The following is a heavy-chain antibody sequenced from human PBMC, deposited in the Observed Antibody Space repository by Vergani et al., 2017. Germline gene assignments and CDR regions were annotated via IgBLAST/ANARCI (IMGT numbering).Heavy chain of an antibody. CDR2: IYPGDSDT. D-gene: IGHD1-1*01. Sequence: EVQLVQSGAEVKKPGESLKISCKGSGYSFTSYWIGWVRQMPGKGLGWMGIIYPGDSDTRYSPSFQGQVTISADKSISTAYLQWSSLKASDTAMYYCARQLELEPYYYYYGMDVWGQGTTVTVSS. J-gene: IGHJ6*02. V-gene: IGHV5-51*01. CDR1: GYSFTSYW. CDR3: ARQLELEPYYYYYGMDV.